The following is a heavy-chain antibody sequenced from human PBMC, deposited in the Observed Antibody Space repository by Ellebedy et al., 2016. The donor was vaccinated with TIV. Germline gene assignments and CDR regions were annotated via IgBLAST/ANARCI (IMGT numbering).Heavy chain of an antibody. J-gene: IGHJ4*02. V-gene: IGHV3-23*01. CDR3: AKSPTGAGTFDY. D-gene: IGHD3-10*01. Sequence: GESLKISCAASGFTFSIYAMSWVRQAPGKGLEWVSLISGSGDRTYYADSVKGRFTISRDNSKDTLYVQMNSLRAEDTAVYYCAKSPTGAGTFDYWGQGTLVTVSS. CDR1: GFTFSIYA. CDR2: ISGSGDRT.